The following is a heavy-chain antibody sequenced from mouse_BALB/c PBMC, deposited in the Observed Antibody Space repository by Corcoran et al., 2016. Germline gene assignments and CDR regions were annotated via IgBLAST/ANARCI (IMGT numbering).Heavy chain of an antibody. Sequence: EVQLQQFGAELVKPGASVKLSCTASGFNIKDTYMHWVKQRPEQGLEWIGRIDPANGNTKYDPKFQGKATITADTSSNTVYLQLSSLTSEDTAVYYCARNYDYDRYFDVWGAGTTVTVSS. CDR1: GFNIKDTY. CDR3: ARNYDYDRYFDV. CDR2: IDPANGNT. V-gene: IGHV14-3*02. D-gene: IGHD2-4*01. J-gene: IGHJ1*01.